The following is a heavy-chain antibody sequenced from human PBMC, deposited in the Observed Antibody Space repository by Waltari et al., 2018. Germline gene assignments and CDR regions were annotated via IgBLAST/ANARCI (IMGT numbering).Heavy chain of an antibody. CDR2: TIPIFGTA. V-gene: IGHV1-69*12. CDR1: GRTFSSYA. D-gene: IGHD4-4*01. Sequence: QVQLVQSGAEVKKPGSSVKVSCKASGRTFSSYAISCGRQAPGQGLEWMGGTIPIFGTANYAQKFQGRVTITADESTSTAYMELSSLRSEDTAVYYCARSPLNSNHDYWGQGTLVTVSS. J-gene: IGHJ4*02. CDR3: ARSPLNSNHDY.